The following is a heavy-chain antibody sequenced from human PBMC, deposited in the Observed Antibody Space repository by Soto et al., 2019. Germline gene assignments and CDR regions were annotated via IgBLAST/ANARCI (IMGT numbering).Heavy chain of an antibody. D-gene: IGHD6-13*01. J-gene: IGHJ6*02. Sequence: ASVKVSCKASGYDFTAYDINWVRQASGQGLEWMGWMNPINGATGSARRFQGRVSMTRNTATGTAYLELTSLRSDDTAVYYCGRGPSPRAPAGGTPFYYAMDVWGQGTTVTSP. CDR1: GYDFTAYD. V-gene: IGHV1-8*02. CDR3: GRGPSPRAPAGGTPFYYAMDV. CDR2: MNPINGAT.